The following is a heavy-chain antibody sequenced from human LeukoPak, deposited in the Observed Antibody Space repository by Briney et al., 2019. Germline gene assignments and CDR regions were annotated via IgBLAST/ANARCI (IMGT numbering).Heavy chain of an antibody. CDR3: ARDGVAPGLSYYYGMDV. D-gene: IGHD2-15*01. Sequence: GGSLRLSCAASGFTFKTHAMSWVRQAPGKGLEWVSRIDDSGVIRSYADSVKGRFTISRDNAKNSLYLQMSSLRAEDTAVYYCARDGVAPGLSYYYGMDVWGQGTTVTASS. J-gene: IGHJ6*02. V-gene: IGHV3-23*01. CDR1: GFTFKTHA. CDR2: IDDSGVIR.